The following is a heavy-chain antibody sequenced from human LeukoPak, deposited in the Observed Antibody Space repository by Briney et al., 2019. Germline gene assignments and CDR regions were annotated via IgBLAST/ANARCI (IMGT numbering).Heavy chain of an antibody. CDR2: ISSSSSTI. J-gene: IGHJ4*02. D-gene: IGHD6-19*01. CDR3: TKGFSGWSEDY. Sequence: GGSLRLSCAASGFTFSSYSMNWVRQAPGKGLEWVSYISSSSSTIYYADSVKGRFTISRDNLKDTLYLQMNILRVEDTAVYYCTKGFSGWSEDYWGQGTLVTVSS. V-gene: IGHV3-48*01. CDR1: GFTFSSYS.